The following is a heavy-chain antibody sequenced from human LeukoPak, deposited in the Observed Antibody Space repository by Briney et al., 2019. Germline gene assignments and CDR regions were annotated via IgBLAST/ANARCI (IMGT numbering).Heavy chain of an antibody. V-gene: IGHV3-30*18. J-gene: IGHJ4*02. Sequence: GGSLRLSCAASGFTFSSCGMHWVRQAPGKGLEWVAVISYDGSNKYYADSVQGRFTISRDNSKSTLCLQMNSLRAEDTAVYYCAKQLGYCSDGSCYFPYWGQGTLVTVSS. CDR2: ISYDGSNK. D-gene: IGHD2-15*01. CDR3: AKQLGYCSDGSCYFPY. CDR1: GFTFSSCG.